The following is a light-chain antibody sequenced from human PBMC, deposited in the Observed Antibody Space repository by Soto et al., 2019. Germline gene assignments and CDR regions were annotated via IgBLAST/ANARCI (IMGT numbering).Light chain of an antibody. J-gene: IGKJ5*01. Sequence: EIVLTQSPGTLSLSPGERATLSCRASQSVSNNYLAWYQQKPGQAPRLLIYGASSRATGIPDRFSGSGSGTDFTLTISRLEPEDLAVYYCQQYGSSPPITFGQGTRLEIK. CDR1: QSVSNNY. CDR3: QQYGSSPPIT. V-gene: IGKV3-20*01. CDR2: GAS.